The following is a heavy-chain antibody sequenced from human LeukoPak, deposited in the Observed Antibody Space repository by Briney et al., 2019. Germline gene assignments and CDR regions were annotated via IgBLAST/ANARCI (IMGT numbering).Heavy chain of an antibody. CDR3: ARDTYYYDSSGYYYPDY. Sequence: ASVKVSCKASGGTFSSYAISWVRQAPEQGLEWMGRIIPILGIANYAQKFQGRVTITADKSTSTAYMELSSLRSEDTAVYYCARDTYYYDSSGYYYPDYWGQGTLVTVS. V-gene: IGHV1-69*04. J-gene: IGHJ4*02. CDR1: GGTFSSYA. D-gene: IGHD3-22*01. CDR2: IIPILGIA.